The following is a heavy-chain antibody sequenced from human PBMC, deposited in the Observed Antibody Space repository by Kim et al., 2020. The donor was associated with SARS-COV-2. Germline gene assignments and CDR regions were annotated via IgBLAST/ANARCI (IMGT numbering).Heavy chain of an antibody. CDR2: ISAYNGNT. D-gene: IGHD6-6*01. CDR3: ARDIRAGSSSFGGNWFDP. Sequence: ASVKVSCKASGYTFTSYGISWVRQAPGQGLEWMGWISAYNGNTNYAQKLQGRVTMTTDTSTSTAYMELRSLRSDDTAVYYCARDIRAGSSSFGGNWFDPWGQGTLVTVSS. V-gene: IGHV1-18*01. CDR1: GYTFTSYG. J-gene: IGHJ5*02.